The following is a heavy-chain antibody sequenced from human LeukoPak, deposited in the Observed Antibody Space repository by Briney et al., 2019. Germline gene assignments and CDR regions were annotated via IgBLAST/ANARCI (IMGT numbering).Heavy chain of an antibody. Sequence: PSETLSLTCAVYGGSFSGYYWSWIRQPPGKGLEWIGEINHSGSTNYNPSLKSRVTMSVDTSKNQFSLKLSSVTAADTAVYYCARGVGNWNRDRPRSHTNYYYYYMDVWGKGTTVTISS. V-gene: IGHV4-34*01. CDR2: INHSGST. J-gene: IGHJ6*03. D-gene: IGHD1-1*01. CDR1: GGSFSGYY. CDR3: ARGVGNWNRDRPRSHTNYYYYYMDV.